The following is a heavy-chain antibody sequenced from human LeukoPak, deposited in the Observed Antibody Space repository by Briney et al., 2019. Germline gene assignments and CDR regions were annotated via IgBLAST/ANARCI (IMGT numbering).Heavy chain of an antibody. CDR1: GFTFSSYW. CDR2: INSDGSST. D-gene: IGHD3-10*01. V-gene: IGHV3-74*01. J-gene: IGHJ3*02. Sequence: GGSLRLSCAASGFTFSSYWMHWVRQAPGKGLVWVSRINSDGSSTSYADSVKGRFTISRDNAKNSLYLQMNSLRAEDTAVYYCARDAGWGEPFDIWGQGTMVTVSS. CDR3: ARDAGWGEPFDI.